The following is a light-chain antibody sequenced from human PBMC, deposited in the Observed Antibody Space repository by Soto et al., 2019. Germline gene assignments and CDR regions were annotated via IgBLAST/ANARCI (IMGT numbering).Light chain of an antibody. CDR2: DVS. Sequence: QSVLTQPRSVSGSPGQSVTISCTGTSSDVGGYNYVSWYQQHPGKAPKLMIYDVSKRPSGVPDRFSGSKSGNTASLTISGLQDEDDADYYCCSYAGSYTHVFGTGTKVTVL. CDR3: CSYAGSYTHV. CDR1: SSDVGGYNY. J-gene: IGLJ1*01. V-gene: IGLV2-11*01.